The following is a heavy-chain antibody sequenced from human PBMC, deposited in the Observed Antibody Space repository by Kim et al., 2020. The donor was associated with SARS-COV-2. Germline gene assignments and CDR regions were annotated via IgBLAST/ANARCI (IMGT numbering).Heavy chain of an antibody. V-gene: IGHV3-9*01. D-gene: IGHD6-13*01. CDR1: GFTFGDYA. Sequence: GGSLRLSCAASGFTFGDYAMNWVRQAPGKGLEWVSGISWNSGSIGYADSVKGRFTISRDNAKNSLYLQMNSLRAEDTALYYCAKDNLGPLWYERLELDYWGQGTLVTVSS. J-gene: IGHJ4*02. CDR2: ISWNSGSI. CDR3: AKDNLGPLWYERLELDY.